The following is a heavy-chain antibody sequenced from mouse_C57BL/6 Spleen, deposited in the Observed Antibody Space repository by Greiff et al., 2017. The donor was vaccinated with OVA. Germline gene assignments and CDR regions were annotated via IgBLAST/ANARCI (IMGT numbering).Heavy chain of an antibody. V-gene: IGHV1-82*01. CDR3: ARRDYDGDWCAY. CDR2: IYPGDGDT. Sequence: QVQLQQSGPELVKPGASVKISCKASGYAFSSSWMNWVKQRPGTGLEWIGRIYPGDGDTNYNGKFKGKATLTADKSSSTAYLQLSSLTSEDSAVYVCARRDYDGDWCAYWGQGTLVTVAA. J-gene: IGHJ3*01. CDR1: GYAFSSSW. D-gene: IGHD2-4*01.